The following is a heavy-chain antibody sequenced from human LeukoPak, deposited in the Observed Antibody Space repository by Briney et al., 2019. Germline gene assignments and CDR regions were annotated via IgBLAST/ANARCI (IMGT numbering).Heavy chain of an antibody. V-gene: IGHV1-69*13. CDR2: IIPIFGTA. J-gene: IGHJ6*04. D-gene: IGHD6-13*01. CDR3: ARKRAGTSLMDYYGMDV. Sequence: SVKVSCKASGGTFSSYAIGWVRQAPGQGLEWMGGIIPIFGTANYAQKFQGRVTITADESTSTAYMELSSLRSEDTAVYYCARKRAGTSLMDYYGMDVWGKGTTVTVSS. CDR1: GGTFSSYA.